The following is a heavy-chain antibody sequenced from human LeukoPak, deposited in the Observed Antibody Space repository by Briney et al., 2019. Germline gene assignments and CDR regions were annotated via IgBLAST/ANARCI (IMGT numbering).Heavy chain of an antibody. CDR3: ARAIFRAHDY. CDR1: GFTVSNNY. CDR2: IYSGGST. V-gene: IGHV3-66*01. D-gene: IGHD3-10*01. J-gene: IGHJ4*02. Sequence: GGSLGLSCAASGFTVSNNYMTWVRQAPGKGLEWVSLIYSGGSTYYADSVKGRFTISRDNSKNTLYLQMNSLRAEDTAVYYCARAIFRAHDYWGQGTLVTVPS.